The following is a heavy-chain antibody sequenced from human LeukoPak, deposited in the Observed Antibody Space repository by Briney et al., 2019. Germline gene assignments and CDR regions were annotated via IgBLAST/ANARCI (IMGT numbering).Heavy chain of an antibody. D-gene: IGHD4/OR15-4a*01. V-gene: IGHV3-53*01. Sequence: PGGSLRLSCAVSGFTVSGDYMSWLRQAPGRGLEWVSVIYADFDNTDYADSVRGRFTISRDSSKNTLYLHMNSLRVEDTATHFCARALNRHIGAFEYWGQGALVTVSS. CDR3: ARALNRHIGAFEY. CDR1: GFTVSGDY. J-gene: IGHJ4*02. CDR2: IYADFDNT.